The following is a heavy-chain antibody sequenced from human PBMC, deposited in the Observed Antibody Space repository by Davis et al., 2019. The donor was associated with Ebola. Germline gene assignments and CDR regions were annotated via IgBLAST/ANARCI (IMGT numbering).Heavy chain of an antibody. CDR2: ISGSTGTI. CDR3: ARGRDYAFDI. V-gene: IGHV3-48*02. D-gene: IGHD2-21*02. J-gene: IGHJ3*02. Sequence: GESLKISCAASGFTFSGSSMNWVRRAPGKGLEWVSHISGSTGTIEYADSVKGRFTMSRDNAKNSLYLQMNSLRDEDTAVYYCARGRDYAFDIWGQGTMVTVSS. CDR1: GFTFSGSS.